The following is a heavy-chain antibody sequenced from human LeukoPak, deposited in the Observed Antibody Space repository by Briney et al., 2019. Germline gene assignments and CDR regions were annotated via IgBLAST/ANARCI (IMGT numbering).Heavy chain of an antibody. CDR1: GFTFSSYG. D-gene: IGHD5-18*01. Sequence: PGGSLRLFCAASGFTFSSYGMHWVRQAPGKGLEWVAVISYDGSNKYYADSVKGRFTISRDNSKNTLYLQMNSLRAEDTAVYYCAKGYVDTAMGPFGGQGTLVTVSS. J-gene: IGHJ4*02. CDR2: ISYDGSNK. CDR3: AKGYVDTAMGPF. V-gene: IGHV3-30*18.